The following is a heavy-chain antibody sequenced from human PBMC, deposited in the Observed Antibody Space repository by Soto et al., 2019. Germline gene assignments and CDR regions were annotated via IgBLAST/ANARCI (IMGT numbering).Heavy chain of an antibody. CDR1: GFNFSSYS. CDR2: ISSSSSYI. V-gene: IGHV3-21*01. D-gene: IGHD6-13*01. Sequence: GGSLRLSSTASGFNFSSYSMNWVRQAPGKGLEWVSSISSSSSYIYYADSVKGRFTISRDNAKNSLYLQMNSLRAEDTAVYYCASGQQLVLNDAFDIWGQGTMVTVSS. J-gene: IGHJ3*02. CDR3: ASGQQLVLNDAFDI.